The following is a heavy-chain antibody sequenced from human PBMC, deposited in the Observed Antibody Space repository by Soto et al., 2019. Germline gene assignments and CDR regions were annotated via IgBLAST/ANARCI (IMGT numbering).Heavy chain of an antibody. CDR3: ARLAYSGYFQT. J-gene: IGHJ1*01. CDR2: IYYSGAA. CDR1: GDSISSSTYY. D-gene: IGHD2-21*01. Sequence: PSETLSVTCDVSGDSISSSTYYWGWIRQPPGKGLEWLASIYYSGAAYYNPSLRSRVSISEDTSNNRFSLALTSLTAADTAVYFCARLAYSGYFQTWGQGSLVTVSS. V-gene: IGHV4-39*02.